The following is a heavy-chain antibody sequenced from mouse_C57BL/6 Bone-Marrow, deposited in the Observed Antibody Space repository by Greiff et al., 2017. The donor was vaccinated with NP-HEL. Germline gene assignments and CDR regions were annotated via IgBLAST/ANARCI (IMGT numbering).Heavy chain of an antibody. J-gene: IGHJ2*01. D-gene: IGHD1-1*01. Sequence: EVQVVESGGGLVKPGGSLKLSCAASGFTFSSYAMSWVRQTPDKRLEWVATISDGGSYTYYPDNVKGRFTISRDNAKNNLYLQMSHLKSEDTAMYYCARDRGGITTVVAFDYWGQGTTLTVSS. CDR1: GFTFSSYA. CDR3: ARDRGGITTVVAFDY. CDR2: ISDGGSYT. V-gene: IGHV5-4*01.